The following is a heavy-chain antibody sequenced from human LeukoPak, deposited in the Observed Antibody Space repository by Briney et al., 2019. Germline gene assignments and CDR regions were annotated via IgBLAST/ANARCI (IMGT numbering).Heavy chain of an antibody. CDR1: GGSISGGGYS. CDR3: ARGISGSYAQYYFDY. J-gene: IGHJ4*02. V-gene: IGHV4-30-2*01. Sequence: PSETLSLTCAVSGGSISGGGYSWSWIRQPPGKGLEWIGYIYHSGSTYYNPSLKSRVTISVDRSKNQFSLKLSSVTAADTAVYYCARGISGSYAQYYFDYWGQGTLVTVSS. CDR2: IYHSGST. D-gene: IGHD3-10*01.